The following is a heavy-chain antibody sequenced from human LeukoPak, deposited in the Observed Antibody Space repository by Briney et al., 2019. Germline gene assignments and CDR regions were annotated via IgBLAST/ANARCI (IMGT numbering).Heavy chain of an antibody. CDR3: ARDSAAPAGVVDY. Sequence: SVKVSCKASGATFTSYAISWVRHAPGQGLEWMGRIIPILGIANYAQQFQGRVTITADKSTSTAYMELSSLRSEDTAVYYCARDSAAPAGVVDYWGQGTLVTVSS. CDR2: IIPILGIA. D-gene: IGHD6-13*01. CDR1: GATFTSYA. V-gene: IGHV1-69*04. J-gene: IGHJ4*02.